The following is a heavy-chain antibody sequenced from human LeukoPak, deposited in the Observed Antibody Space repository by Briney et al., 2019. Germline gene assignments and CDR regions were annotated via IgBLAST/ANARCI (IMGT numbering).Heavy chain of an antibody. CDR3: ARDLYGDSWFDP. V-gene: IGHV4-61*02. D-gene: IGHD4-17*01. CDR2: IYTTGST. Sequence: SETLSLTCTVSGDSISSGSYSWSWIRQPAGKGLEWIGRIYTTGSTNYNPSLKSRVTVSVDTSKNQFSLKVSSVTAADTAVYYCARDLYGDSWFDPWGQGTLVTVSS. J-gene: IGHJ5*02. CDR1: GDSISSGSYS.